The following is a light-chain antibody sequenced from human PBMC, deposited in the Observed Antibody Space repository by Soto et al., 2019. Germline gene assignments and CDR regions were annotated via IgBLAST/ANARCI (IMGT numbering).Light chain of an antibody. CDR2: DVS. Sequence: QSVLTQPASVSGSPGHSITISCTGTNSDVGGYNYVSWYQQHPGKAPKLIIYDVSNRPSGVSNRFSGSKSGNTASLTISGLQAEDEADYYCSSYASSSIYVFGTGTKVTVL. V-gene: IGLV2-14*01. CDR3: SSYASSSIYV. J-gene: IGLJ1*01. CDR1: NSDVGGYNY.